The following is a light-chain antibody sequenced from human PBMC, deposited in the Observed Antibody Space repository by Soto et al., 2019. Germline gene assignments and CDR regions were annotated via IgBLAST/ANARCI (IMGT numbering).Light chain of an antibody. CDR1: HSIRDC. Sequence: DIQMTQSPSTLSASVGDSLTITCRASHSIRDCLAWYQQKPGKAPRLLIYDVSNLESGVPSRFSGSGSGTEFTLTISSLRPDDFATYYGQQYESYSLTFGGGTRVDIE. V-gene: IGKV1-5*01. J-gene: IGKJ4*01. CDR3: QQYESYSLT. CDR2: DVS.